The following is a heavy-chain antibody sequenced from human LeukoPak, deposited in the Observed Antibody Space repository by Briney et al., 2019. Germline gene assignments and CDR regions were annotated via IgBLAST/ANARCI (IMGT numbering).Heavy chain of an antibody. CDR2: MNPKSGNT. Sequence: ASVKVSCKASGYTFSTCDINWVRQATGQGLAWMGWMNPKSGNTGFADKFQGRVTMTRDTSISTAYMELSSLTSEDTAVYYCARVLGSISHWGQGTLVTVSS. CDR1: GYTFSTCD. D-gene: IGHD4/OR15-4a*01. J-gene: IGHJ4*02. CDR3: ARVLGSISH. V-gene: IGHV1-8*01.